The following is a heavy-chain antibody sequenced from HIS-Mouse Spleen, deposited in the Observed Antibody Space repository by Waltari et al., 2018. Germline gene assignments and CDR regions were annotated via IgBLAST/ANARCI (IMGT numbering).Heavy chain of an antibody. D-gene: IGHD1-7*01. Sequence: QVTLRESGPALVKPTQTLTLTCTFSGFSLSTSGMCVSWIRQPPGKALEWLARIDWDDDKYYSTSLKTMLTISKDTSKNQVVLTMTNMDPVDTATYYCARIQAGKLELPFDYWGQGTLVTVSS. J-gene: IGHJ4*02. CDR3: ARIQAGKLELPFDY. CDR1: GFSLSTSGMC. CDR2: IDWDDDK. V-gene: IGHV2-70*15.